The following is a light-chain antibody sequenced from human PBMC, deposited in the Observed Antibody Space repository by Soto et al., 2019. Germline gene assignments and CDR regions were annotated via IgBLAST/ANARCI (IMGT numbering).Light chain of an antibody. CDR3: QQYGSYRT. CDR1: QSVSNSS. J-gene: IGKJ1*01. CDR2: GAS. V-gene: IGKV3-20*01. Sequence: EIVLTHSPGSLSFSAWERATLSARASQSVSNSSLAWYQQKPGQAPRLLIYGASSRATGIPDRFSGSGSGTDFTLTISRLEPEDFAVYYCQQYGSYRTFGQGTKVDNK.